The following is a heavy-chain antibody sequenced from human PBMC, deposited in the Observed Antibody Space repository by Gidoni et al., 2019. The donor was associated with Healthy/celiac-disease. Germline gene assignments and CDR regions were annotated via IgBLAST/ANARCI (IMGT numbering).Heavy chain of an antibody. CDR1: GGTFSSYA. CDR2: IIPIFGTA. D-gene: IGHD2-2*01. CDR3: AREFCSSTSCIPGGGNWFDP. Sequence: QVQLVQSGAEVKKPGSSVKVSCKASGGTFSSYAISWVRQAPGQGLEWMGGIIPIFGTANYAQKFQGRVTITADESTSTAYMELSSLRSEDTAVYYCAREFCSSTSCIPGGGNWFDPWGQGTLVTVSS. V-gene: IGHV1-69*19. J-gene: IGHJ5*02.